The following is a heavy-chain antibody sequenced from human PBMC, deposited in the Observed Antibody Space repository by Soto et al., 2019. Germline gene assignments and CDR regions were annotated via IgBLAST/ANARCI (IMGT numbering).Heavy chain of an antibody. J-gene: IGHJ4*02. CDR3: AKGGRQWLVTSDFNY. CDR2: VSHDGRNT. D-gene: IGHD6-19*01. CDR1: GFTSSDYA. Sequence: VQLVESGGGVVQPGRSLGISCAASGFTSSDYAMHWVRQAPGKGLEWVAVVSHDGRNTHYADSVKGRFTISRDSSKNTVSLEMTSLRAEDTAVYYCAKGGRQWLVTSDFNYWGQGALVTVSS. V-gene: IGHV3-30*18.